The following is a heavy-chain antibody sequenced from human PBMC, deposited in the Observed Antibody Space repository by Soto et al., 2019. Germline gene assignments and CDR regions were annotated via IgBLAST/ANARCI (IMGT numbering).Heavy chain of an antibody. D-gene: IGHD6-25*01. Sequence: GASVKVSCKASGGTFSSYAISWVRQAPGQGLEWMGGIIPIFGTANYAQKFQGRVTITAYESTSTAYMELSSLRSEDTAVYYCARGAGQREYYYGMDVWGQGTTVTVSS. CDR2: IIPIFGTA. CDR3: ARGAGQREYYYGMDV. J-gene: IGHJ6*02. V-gene: IGHV1-69*13. CDR1: GGTFSSYA.